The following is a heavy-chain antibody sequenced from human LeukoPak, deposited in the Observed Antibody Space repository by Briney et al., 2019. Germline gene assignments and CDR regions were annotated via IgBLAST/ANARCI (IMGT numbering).Heavy chain of an antibody. CDR2: IRNRANSYIT. V-gene: IGHV3-72*01. J-gene: IGHJ4*02. D-gene: IGHD3-22*01. CDR3: TRLNYFDGSGYYPDY. Sequence: GGSLRLSCAASGFTFSDHHMDWVRQAPGGGLEWVGRIRNRANSYITKYAASVTGRFTISRDDSKNSMFLQMNSLVTEDTAVYFCTRLNYFDGSGYYPDYWGQGTLVTVSP. CDR1: GFTFSDHH.